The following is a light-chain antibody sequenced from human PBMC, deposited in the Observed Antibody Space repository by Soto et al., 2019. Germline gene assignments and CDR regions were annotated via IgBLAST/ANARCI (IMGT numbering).Light chain of an antibody. J-gene: IGKJ5*01. Sequence: MSQSQISLPVTPGEPASISCRSNHSLLHNNVYNYLDWYMQKPGQSPQLLIYLGSNRASGVPDRFSGSGSGTDFTLKINRVEAEDVRTYSCMQALQSLTFGQGARLEI. CDR1: HSLLHNNVYNY. CDR3: MQALQSLT. V-gene: IGKV2-28*01. CDR2: LGS.